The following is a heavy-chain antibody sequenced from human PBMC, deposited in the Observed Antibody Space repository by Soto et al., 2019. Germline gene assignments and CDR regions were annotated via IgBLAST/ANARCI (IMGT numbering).Heavy chain of an antibody. CDR1: GYTFTSYA. CDR3: ARDGAVAGDSNFDY. Sequence: QVQLVQSGAEVKKPGASVKVSCKASGYTFTSYAMHWVRQAPGQRLEWMGWINAGNGNTKYSQKFQGRVTITTDTAASTDYMELSSLRSEDTAVYYCARDGAVAGDSNFDYWGQGTLVTVSS. D-gene: IGHD6-19*01. CDR2: INAGNGNT. J-gene: IGHJ4*02. V-gene: IGHV1-3*01.